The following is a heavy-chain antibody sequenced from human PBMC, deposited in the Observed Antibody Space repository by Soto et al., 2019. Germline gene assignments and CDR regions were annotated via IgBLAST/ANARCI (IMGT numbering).Heavy chain of an antibody. V-gene: IGHV4-34*01. D-gene: IGHD1-26*01. CDR2: INHSGST. CDR3: ARWEQPLFDY. Sequence: ASETLSLTCAVYGGSFSGYYWSWIRQPPGKGLEWIGEINHSGSTNYNPSLKGRFTISRDTFKNTVYLEMNSLRPEDTAMYYCARWEQPLFDYWGQGTLVTVSS. J-gene: IGHJ4*02. CDR1: GGSFSGYY.